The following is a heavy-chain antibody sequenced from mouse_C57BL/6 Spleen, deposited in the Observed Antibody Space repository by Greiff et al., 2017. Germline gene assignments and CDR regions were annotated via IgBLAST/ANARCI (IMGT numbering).Heavy chain of an antibody. CDR1: GFTFSNYW. J-gene: IGHJ3*01. CDR3: TVLNYYGSSPGFAY. V-gene: IGHV6-3*01. Sequence: EVKVEESGGGLVQPGGSMKLSCVASGFTFSNYWMNWVRQSPEKGLEWVAQIRLKSDNYATHYAESVKGRFTISRDDSKTSVYLQMNNLRAEDTGIYYFTVLNYYGSSPGFAYWGQGTLVTVSA. D-gene: IGHD1-1*01. CDR2: IRLKSDNYAT.